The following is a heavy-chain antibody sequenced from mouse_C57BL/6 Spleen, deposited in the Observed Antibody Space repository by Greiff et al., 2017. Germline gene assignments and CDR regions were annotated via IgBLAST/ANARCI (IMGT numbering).Heavy chain of an antibody. J-gene: IGHJ1*03. D-gene: IGHD1-1*01. CDR1: GYTFTSYW. CDR3: ARAGDGSSDWYFDV. V-gene: IGHV1-50*01. CDR2: IDPSDSYT. Sequence: QVQLQQPGAELVKPGASVKLSCKASGYTFTSYWMQWVKQRPGQGLEWIGEIDPSDSYTNYNQKFKGKATLTVDTSSSTAYMQLSSLTSEDSAVYYCARAGDGSSDWYFDVWGTGTTVTVSS.